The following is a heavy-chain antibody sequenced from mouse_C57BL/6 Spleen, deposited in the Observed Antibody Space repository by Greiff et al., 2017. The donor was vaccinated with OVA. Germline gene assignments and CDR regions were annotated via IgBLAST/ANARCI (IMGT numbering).Heavy chain of an antibody. CDR2: INPGSGGT. V-gene: IGHV1-54*01. D-gene: IGHD3-2*02. Sequence: QVQLQQSGAELVRPGTSVKVSCKASGYAFTNYLIEWVKQRPGQGLEWIGVINPGSGGTNYNEKFKGKATLTADKSSSTAYMQLSSLTSEDSAVYFSARSSSGYGDFDVWGTGTTVTVSS. CDR3: ARSSSGYGDFDV. J-gene: IGHJ1*03. CDR1: GYAFTNYL.